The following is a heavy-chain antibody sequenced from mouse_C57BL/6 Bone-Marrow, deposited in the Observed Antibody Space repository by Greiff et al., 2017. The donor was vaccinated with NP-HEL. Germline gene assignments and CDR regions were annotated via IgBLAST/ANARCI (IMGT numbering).Heavy chain of an antibody. Sequence: QVQLQQPGAELVKPGASVKMSCKASGYTFTSYWITWVKQRPGQGLEWIGDIYPGSGSTNYNEKFKSKATLTVDTSSSTAYMQLRRLTSEDSADYYCARYYYGSSGYCDYWGQGTTLTVSS. CDR2: IYPGSGST. CDR3: ARYYYGSSGYCDY. CDR1: GYTFTSYW. D-gene: IGHD1-1*01. J-gene: IGHJ2*01. V-gene: IGHV1-55*01.